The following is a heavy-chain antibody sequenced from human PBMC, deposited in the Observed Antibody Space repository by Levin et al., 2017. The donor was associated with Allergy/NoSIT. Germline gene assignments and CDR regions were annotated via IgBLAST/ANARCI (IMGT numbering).Heavy chain of an antibody. CDR2: IKQDGSEK. Sequence: GSLRLSCGDSGFTFSSHWMTWVRQAPGKGLEWVANIKQDGSEKNYVDSVKGRFTISRDNAKNSLYLQMNSLRAEDTAVYYCASGYHYYYGLDVWGQGTTVTVSS. D-gene: IGHD3-22*01. CDR3: ASGYHYYYGLDV. J-gene: IGHJ6*02. V-gene: IGHV3-7*01. CDR1: GFTFSSHW.